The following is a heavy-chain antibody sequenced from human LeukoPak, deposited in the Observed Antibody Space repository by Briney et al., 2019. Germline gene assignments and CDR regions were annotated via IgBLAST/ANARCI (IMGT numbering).Heavy chain of an antibody. CDR3: ARRRTNVDHAFDI. CDR2: IIPIFGTA. J-gene: IGHJ3*02. D-gene: IGHD1/OR15-1a*01. CDR1: GGTFSSYA. Sequence: SVKVSCKASGGTFSSYAISWVRQAPGQGLEWMGGIIPIFGTANYAQKFQGRVTITADESTSPAYMELSSLRSEDTAVYYCARRRTNVDHAFDIWGQGTMVTVSS. V-gene: IGHV1-69*13.